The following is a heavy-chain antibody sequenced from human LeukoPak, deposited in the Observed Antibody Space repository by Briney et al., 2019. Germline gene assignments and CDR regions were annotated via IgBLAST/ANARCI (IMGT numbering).Heavy chain of an antibody. CDR2: ISAYNGNT. J-gene: IGHJ5*02. Sequence: GASVKVSCKASGYTFTSYGISWVGQAPGHGLEWMGWISAYNGNTNYAQKLQGRDTMTTDTSTSTAYMELRSLRSDDTAVYYCASARPYSSSPNCFDPWGQGTLVTVSS. D-gene: IGHD6-13*01. CDR3: ASARPYSSSPNCFDP. V-gene: IGHV1-18*04. CDR1: GYTFTSYG.